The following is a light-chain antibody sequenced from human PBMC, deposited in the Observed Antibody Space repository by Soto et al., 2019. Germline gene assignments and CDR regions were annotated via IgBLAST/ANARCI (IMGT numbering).Light chain of an antibody. V-gene: IGKV1-9*01. CDR1: QTISSW. CDR2: AES. CDR3: QKLNSYPLT. J-gene: IGKJ5*01. Sequence: DIHMTQSPSSLSASVGDRVTITCRASQTISSWLAWYQQKTVKAPKILIYAESTLQSGVPSRLSGSGSGTDFTLPISSLQPEDFATYYCQKLNSYPLTCGQGTRLEIK.